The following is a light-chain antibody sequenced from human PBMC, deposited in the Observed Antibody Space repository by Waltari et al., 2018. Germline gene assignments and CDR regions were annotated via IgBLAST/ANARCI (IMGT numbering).Light chain of an antibody. Sequence: DIQMTQSPSSLSASVGDRVTITCRASQGISNYLAWYQQKPGKVPKFLIYAAAALESGVPSRFSGSGSGTHFTLTISSLQPEDAATYYCQNYNSALLTFGQGTKVEIK. CDR3: QNYNSALLT. CDR2: AAA. J-gene: IGKJ1*01. V-gene: IGKV1-27*01. CDR1: QGISNY.